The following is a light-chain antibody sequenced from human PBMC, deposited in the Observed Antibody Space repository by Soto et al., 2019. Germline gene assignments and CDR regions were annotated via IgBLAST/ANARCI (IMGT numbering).Light chain of an antibody. CDR3: QQRCNWWT. J-gene: IGKJ1*01. CDR1: QSVSSY. V-gene: IGKV3-11*01. Sequence: IVLTQSPATLSLTPGERATLCCRASQSVSSYLAWYQQKPGRAPRLLIYDASNRATGIPARFSGSGSGKDFPLSVSSLDPEDSAVDDCQQRCNWWTFGQGTKVEI. CDR2: DAS.